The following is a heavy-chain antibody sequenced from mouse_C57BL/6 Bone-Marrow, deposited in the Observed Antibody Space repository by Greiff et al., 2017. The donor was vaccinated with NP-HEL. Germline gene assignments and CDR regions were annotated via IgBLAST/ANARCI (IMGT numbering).Heavy chain of an antibody. CDR2: ISNGGGYT. V-gene: IGHV5-12*01. J-gene: IGHJ2*01. CDR3: ARHRDYRGLDY. CDR1: GFTFSDYY. Sequence: EVKLVESGGGLVQPGGSLKLSCAASGFTFSDYYMYWVRQTPEKRLEWVAYISNGGGYTYYPDTVKGRFTISRDNAKNTLYLQMSRLKSEDTAMYYCARHRDYRGLDYWGQGTTLTVSS. D-gene: IGHD2-4*01.